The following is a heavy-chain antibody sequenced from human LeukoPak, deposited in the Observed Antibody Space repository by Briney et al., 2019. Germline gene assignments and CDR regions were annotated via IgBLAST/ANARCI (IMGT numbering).Heavy chain of an antibody. V-gene: IGHV4-39*07. CDR1: GGSINSSDYY. J-gene: IGHJ2*01. CDR2: IYYSGST. Sequence: PSETLSLTCTVSGGSINSSDYYWGWIRQPPGKGLEWIGNIYYSGSTYYNPSLISRLTISVDTSRNQYSLELRSVTAADTAVYYCASTKTWGSYWYFDLWGRGTLVTVSS. D-gene: IGHD7-27*01. CDR3: ASTKTWGSYWYFDL.